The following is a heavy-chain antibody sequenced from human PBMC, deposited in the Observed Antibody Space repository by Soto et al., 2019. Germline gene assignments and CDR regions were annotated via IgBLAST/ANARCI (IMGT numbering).Heavy chain of an antibody. CDR1: GGSISSGGYS. J-gene: IGHJ4*02. CDR3: ARAGDDFWTGYYGLYFDY. CDR2: IYHSGST. Sequence: ITCAVSGGSISSGGYSWSWIRQPPGKGLEWIGYIYHSGSTYYNPSLKSRVTISVDRSKNQFSLKLSSVTAADTAVYYCARAGDDFWTGYYGLYFDYWGQGTLVTVSS. V-gene: IGHV4-30-2*01. D-gene: IGHD3-3*01.